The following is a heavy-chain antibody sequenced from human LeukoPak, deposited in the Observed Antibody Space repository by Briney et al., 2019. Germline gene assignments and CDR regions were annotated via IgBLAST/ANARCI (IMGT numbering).Heavy chain of an antibody. D-gene: IGHD3-22*01. J-gene: IGHJ2*01. CDR3: ATTYYDRNWYFDL. V-gene: IGHV1-24*01. Sequence: ASVKVSCKVSGYTLTELSMHWVRQAPGKGLEWMGGFDPEDGETIYAQKFEGRVTMTEDTSTDTAYMELSSLRSEDTAVYYCATTYYDRNWYFDLWGRGTLVTVSS. CDR1: GYTLTELS. CDR2: FDPEDGET.